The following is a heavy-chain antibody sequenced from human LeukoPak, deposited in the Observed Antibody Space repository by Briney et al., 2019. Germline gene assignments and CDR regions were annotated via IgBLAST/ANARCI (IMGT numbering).Heavy chain of an antibody. CDR3: ARRGFSYFDY. D-gene: IGHD3-10*01. J-gene: IGHJ4*02. Sequence: SETLSLTCTVSGYSISSGYYWGWIRQPPGKGLEWIGSIYHSGSTYYNPSLKSRVTISVDTSKNQFSLKLSSVTAADTAVYYCARRGFSYFDYWGQGTLVTVSS. CDR2: IYHSGST. CDR1: GYSISSGYY. V-gene: IGHV4-38-2*02.